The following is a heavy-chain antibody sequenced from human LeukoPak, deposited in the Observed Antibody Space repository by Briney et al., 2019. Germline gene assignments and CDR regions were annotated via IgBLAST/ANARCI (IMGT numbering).Heavy chain of an antibody. CDR1: GGSISSYY. CDR3: ARVWFGGVDY. D-gene: IGHD3-10*01. Sequence: SETLSLTCTVSGGSISSYYWSWIRQPPGKGLEWIGYIYYSGSTNYNPSLKSRATISVDTSKNQFSLKLSSVTAADTAVYYCARVWFGGVDYWGQGTLVTVSS. CDR2: IYYSGST. V-gene: IGHV4-59*01. J-gene: IGHJ4*02.